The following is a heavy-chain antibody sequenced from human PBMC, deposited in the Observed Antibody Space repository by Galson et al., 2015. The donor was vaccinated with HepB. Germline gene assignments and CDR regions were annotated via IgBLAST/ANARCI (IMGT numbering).Heavy chain of an antibody. Sequence: CAISGDSVSSNSAAWNWIRQSPSRGLEWLGRTYYRSKWYNDYAVSVKSRITINPDTSKNQFSLQLNSVTPEDTAVYYCARDYYDSSGYPGELYYYGMDVWGQGTTVPVSS. CDR1: GDSVSSNSAA. D-gene: IGHD3-22*01. J-gene: IGHJ6*02. CDR2: TYYRSKWYN. V-gene: IGHV6-1*01. CDR3: ARDYYDSSGYPGELYYYGMDV.